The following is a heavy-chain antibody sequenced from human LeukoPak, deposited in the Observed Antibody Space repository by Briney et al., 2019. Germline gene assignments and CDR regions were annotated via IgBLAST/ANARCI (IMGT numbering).Heavy chain of an antibody. V-gene: IGHV4-61*02. CDR3: ARAVAAAGCLFDY. CDR2: IYTSGST. J-gene: IGHJ4*02. CDR1: GGSISSGSYY. D-gene: IGHD6-13*01. Sequence: SETLSLTCTVSGGSISSGSYYWSWIRQPAGKGLEWIGRIYTSGSTNYNPSLQSRVTISVDTSKNQFSLKLSSVTAADTAVYYCARAVAAAGCLFDYWGQGTLVTVSS.